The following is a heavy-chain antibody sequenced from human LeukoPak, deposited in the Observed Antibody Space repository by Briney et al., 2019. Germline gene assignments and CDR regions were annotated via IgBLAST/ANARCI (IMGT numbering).Heavy chain of an antibody. J-gene: IGHJ4*02. CDR1: GFTFSNYS. Sequence: GGSLRLSCAVSGFTFSNYSMNWVRQAPGKGLEWVSLISSSSNFIYYADSVKGRFTISRDNAKNPLFLQMSSLRVEDTAVYYCARVVAVAGTDFWGQGTLVTVSS. CDR3: ARVVAVAGTDF. V-gene: IGHV3-21*01. D-gene: IGHD6-19*01. CDR2: ISSSSNFI.